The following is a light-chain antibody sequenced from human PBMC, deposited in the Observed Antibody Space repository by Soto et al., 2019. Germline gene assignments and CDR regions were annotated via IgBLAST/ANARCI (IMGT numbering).Light chain of an antibody. CDR1: QSVSSY. Sequence: EIVLTQSPATLSLSPGERATLSCRASQSVSSYLAWYQQKPGQAPRLLIYDVSSRATGIPARFSGSGSGTDFTLTISSLEPEDFAVYYCQQRSNYFYTFGQGTKLEIK. CDR3: QQRSNYFYT. J-gene: IGKJ2*01. CDR2: DVS. V-gene: IGKV3-11*01.